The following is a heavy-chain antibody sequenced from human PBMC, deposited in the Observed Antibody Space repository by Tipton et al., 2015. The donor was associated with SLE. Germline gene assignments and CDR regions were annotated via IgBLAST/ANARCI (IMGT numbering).Heavy chain of an antibody. D-gene: IGHD3-22*01. CDR3: ARGSYDSSGYYYYFDY. CDR1: GFTFSSYG. CDR2: IWYDGSNK. V-gene: IGHV3-33*01. J-gene: IGHJ4*02. Sequence: SLRLSCAASGFTFSSYGMHWVRQAPGKGLEWVAVIWYDGSNKYYADSVQGRFTISRDNSKNTLYLQMNSLRAEDTAVYYCARGSYDSSGYYYYFDYWGQGTLVTVSS.